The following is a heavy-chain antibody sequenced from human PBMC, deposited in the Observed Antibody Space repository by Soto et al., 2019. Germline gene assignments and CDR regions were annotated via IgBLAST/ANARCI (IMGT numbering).Heavy chain of an antibody. V-gene: IGHV3-11*01. CDR1: GFTFSDYY. J-gene: IGHJ5*02. CDR3: ARRLGFSGVGPSTSNWFDP. D-gene: IGHD1-26*01. CDR2: ISSSGNTI. Sequence: GGSLRLSCAASGFTFSDYYMSWMRQAPGKGLEWLSYISSSGNTIYYATSVKGRFTISRDNAKNSLSPQMNSLTAEDTAVYYCARRLGFSGVGPSTSNWFDPWGQGTLVTVSS.